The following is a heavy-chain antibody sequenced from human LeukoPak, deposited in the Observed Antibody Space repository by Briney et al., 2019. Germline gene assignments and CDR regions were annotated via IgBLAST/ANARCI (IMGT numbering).Heavy chain of an antibody. CDR3: AKARGEQNGGSNY. D-gene: IGHD2-15*01. CDR1: GFIFSSYA. J-gene: IGHJ4*02. V-gene: IGHV3-23*01. Sequence: GGSLRLSCATSGFIFSSYAMSWVRQAPGRGLEWVSSISGSGGSTYYADSVKGRFTISRDNSKNTLYLQMNSLRAEDTAVYYCAKARGEQNGGSNYWGQGTQVIVSS. CDR2: ISGSGGST.